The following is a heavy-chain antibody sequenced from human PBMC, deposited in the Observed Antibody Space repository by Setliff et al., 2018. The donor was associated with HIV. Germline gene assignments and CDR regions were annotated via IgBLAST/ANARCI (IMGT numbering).Heavy chain of an antibody. Sequence: PSETLSLTCTVSGYSISTGYNWGCIRQPPGKGLEWIGSMHHSGGTYYNPSLKTRVTISLDTSKKQFSLNLSSVTAADTAVYYCVRGGSWGIIWGQGTVVTVSS. J-gene: IGHJ3*02. V-gene: IGHV4-38-2*02. CDR1: GYSISTGYN. CDR3: VRGGSWGII. D-gene: IGHD3-16*01. CDR2: MHHSGGT.